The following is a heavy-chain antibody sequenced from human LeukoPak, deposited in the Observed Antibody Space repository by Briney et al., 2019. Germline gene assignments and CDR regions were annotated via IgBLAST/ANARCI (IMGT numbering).Heavy chain of an antibody. D-gene: IGHD2-2*01. J-gene: IGHJ4*02. V-gene: IGHV3-7*04. CDR2: IKQDGSEK. Sequence: PGGSLRLSCAASGSTFSTYWMSWVRQAPGTGLEWVASIKQDGSEKSYVDSVKGRFTISRDNAKNSLYLQMNSLRAEDTAVYYCARGGYQLLWYWGQGTLVTVSS. CDR3: ARGGYQLLWY. CDR1: GSTFSTYW.